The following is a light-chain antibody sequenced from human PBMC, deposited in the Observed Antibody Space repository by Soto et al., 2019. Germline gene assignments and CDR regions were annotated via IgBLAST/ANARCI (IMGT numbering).Light chain of an antibody. CDR2: RNN. J-gene: IGLJ2*01. V-gene: IGLV1-47*01. CDR1: SSNIGSNY. CDR3: AAWDDSLSVVV. Sequence: QPVLTQPPSASGTPGQRVTISCSGSSSNIGSNYVYWYQQLRGTAPKLLIYRNNQRPSGVPDRFSGSKSGTSASLAISGLRSEDEADYYCAAWDDSLSVVVFGGGTKLTVL.